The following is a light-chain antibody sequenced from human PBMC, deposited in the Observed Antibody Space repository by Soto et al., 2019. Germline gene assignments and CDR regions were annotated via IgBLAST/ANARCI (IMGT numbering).Light chain of an antibody. CDR2: EVS. Sequence: QSVLTQPPSASGSPGQSVTISCTGTSSDIGYHNYVSWYQQYPGKAPKLLIYEVSKRPSGVPDRFSGSKSGNTASLTVSGLQAADEADYYCTSYAGTDVHYVFGTGTKLTVL. CDR3: TSYAGTDVHYV. V-gene: IGLV2-8*01. J-gene: IGLJ1*01. CDR1: SSDIGYHNY.